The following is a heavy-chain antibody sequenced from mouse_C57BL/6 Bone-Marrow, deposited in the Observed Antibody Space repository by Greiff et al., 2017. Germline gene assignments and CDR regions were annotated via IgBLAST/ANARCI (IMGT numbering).Heavy chain of an antibody. CDR1: GYTFTSYG. CDR3: ARCYYGNFSWFAY. CDR2: IYPRSGNT. Sequence: VQLQQSGAELARPGASVKLSCKASGYTFTSYGISWVKQRTGQGLEWIGEIYPRSGNTYYNEKFKGKATLTADKSSSTAYMELRSRTSEDSAVYFCARCYYGNFSWFAYWGQGTLVTVSA. D-gene: IGHD2-1*01. V-gene: IGHV1-81*01. J-gene: IGHJ3*01.